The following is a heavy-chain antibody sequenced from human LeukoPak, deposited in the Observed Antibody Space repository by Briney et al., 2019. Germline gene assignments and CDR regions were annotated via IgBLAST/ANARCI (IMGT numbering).Heavy chain of an antibody. CDR2: IYYSGST. J-gene: IGHJ6*03. Sequence: SETLSLTCVVYGGSFSGYYWSWIRQSPGKGLEWIGYIYYSGSTNYNPSLKSRVTISVDTSKNQFSLKLSSVTAADTAVYYCARAFYPGYYSYMAVWGKGTTVTVSS. CDR1: GGSFSGYY. V-gene: IGHV4-59*01. D-gene: IGHD3-3*02. CDR3: ARAFYPGYYSYMAV.